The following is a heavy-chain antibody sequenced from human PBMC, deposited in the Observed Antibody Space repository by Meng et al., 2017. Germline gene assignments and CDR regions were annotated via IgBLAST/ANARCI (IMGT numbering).Heavy chain of an antibody. CDR2: ISSSGSTI. V-gene: IGHV3-11*01. CDR1: GFTFSDYY. J-gene: IGHJ4*02. CDR3: ARVLDRSGGADY. D-gene: IGHD3-16*01. Sequence: VGFGGVLCKPGVSLEPPCPASGFTFSDYYMSWIRQAPGKGLEWVSYISSSGSTIYYADSVKGRFTISRDNAKNSLYLQMNSLRAEDTAVYYCARVLDRSGGADYWGQGTLVTVSS.